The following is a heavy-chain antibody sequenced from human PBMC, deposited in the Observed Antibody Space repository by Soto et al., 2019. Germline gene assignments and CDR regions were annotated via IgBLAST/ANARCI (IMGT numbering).Heavy chain of an antibody. J-gene: IGHJ6*04. CDR3: ARDTPRYCSGGSCFAWGV. D-gene: IGHD2-15*01. V-gene: IGHV4-34*01. Sequence: SETLSLTCAVYGGSFSGYYWSWIRQPPGKGLEWIGEINHSGSTNYNPSLKSRVTISVDTSKNQFSLKLSSVTAADTAVYYCARDTPRYCSGGSCFAWGVWGKGTTVTVSS. CDR1: GGSFSGYY. CDR2: INHSGST.